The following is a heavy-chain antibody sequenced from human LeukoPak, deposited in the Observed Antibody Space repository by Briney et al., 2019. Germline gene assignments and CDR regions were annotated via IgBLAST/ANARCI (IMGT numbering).Heavy chain of an antibody. CDR2: ISSSSYI. CDR1: GFTFSSYS. J-gene: IGHJ3*02. CDR3: ASRGLGYCSSTSCYTGGQDAFDI. V-gene: IGHV3-21*01. D-gene: IGHD2-2*02. Sequence: PGGSLRLSCAASGFTFSSYSMNWVRQAPGKGLEWVSSISSSSYIYYADSVKGRFTISRDNAKNSLYLQMNSLRAEDTAVYYCASRGLGYCSSTSCYTGGQDAFDIWGQGTMVTVSS.